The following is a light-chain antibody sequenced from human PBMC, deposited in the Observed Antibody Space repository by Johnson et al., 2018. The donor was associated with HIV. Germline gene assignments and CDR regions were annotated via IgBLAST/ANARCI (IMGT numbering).Light chain of an antibody. CDR1: SSNIGNYA. CDR3: GTWDSSLSAGGV. V-gene: IGLV1-51*02. J-gene: IGLJ1*01. CDR2: ENN. Sequence: QPVLTQPPSVSAAPGQKVTISCSGSSSNIGNYAVSWYQQLPGTAPKLLIYENNKRPSGIPDRFSGSKSGTSATLGITGLQTGDEADYYCGTWDSSLSAGGVFGTVTKVTVL.